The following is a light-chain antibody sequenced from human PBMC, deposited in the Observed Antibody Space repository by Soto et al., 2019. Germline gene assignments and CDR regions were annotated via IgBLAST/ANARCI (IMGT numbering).Light chain of an antibody. CDR3: SSYRSSSIVV. V-gene: IGLV2-14*01. CDR2: EVS. CDR1: SSDVGGYNY. J-gene: IGLJ2*01. Sequence: QSALTQPASVSGSPGQSITISCTGTSSDVGGYNYVSWYQQHPGKAPKLMIYEVSNRPSAVSNRFSGSKSGNTASLTISGLQAEDEADYYCSSYRSSSIVVFGGGTMLTVL.